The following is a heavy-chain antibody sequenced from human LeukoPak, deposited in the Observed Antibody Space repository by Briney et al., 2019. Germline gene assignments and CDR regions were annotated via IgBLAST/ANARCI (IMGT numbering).Heavy chain of an antibody. CDR2: IYYSGST. Sequence: KPSETLSLTCTVSGGSISSYYWSWIRQPPGKGLEWIGYIYYSGSTNYNPSLKSRVTISVDTSKNQFSLKLSSVTAADTAVYYCARRDYDNWFDPWGQGTLVTVSS. V-gene: IGHV4-59*12. CDR1: GGSISSYY. D-gene: IGHD4-17*01. J-gene: IGHJ5*02. CDR3: ARRDYDNWFDP.